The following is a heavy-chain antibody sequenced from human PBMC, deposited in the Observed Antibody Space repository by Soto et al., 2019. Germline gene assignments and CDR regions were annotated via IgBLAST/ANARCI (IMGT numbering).Heavy chain of an antibody. V-gene: IGHV3-30-3*01. Sequence: PGGSLRLSCAASGFTFSSYAMHWVRQAPGKGLEWVAVISYDGSNKYYADSVKGRFTISRDNSKNTLYLQMNSLRAEDTAVYYCARRKMATIGVNYFDYWGQGTLVTVSS. J-gene: IGHJ4*02. D-gene: IGHD5-12*01. CDR1: GFTFSSYA. CDR2: ISYDGSNK. CDR3: ARRKMATIGVNYFDY.